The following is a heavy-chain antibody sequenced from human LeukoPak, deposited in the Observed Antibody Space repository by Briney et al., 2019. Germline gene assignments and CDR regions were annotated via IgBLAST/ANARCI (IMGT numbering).Heavy chain of an antibody. J-gene: IGHJ3*02. D-gene: IGHD4-17*01. V-gene: IGHV4-59*12. CDR2: IYYSGST. CDR3: ARSVGLRDAFDI. Sequence: WVTLPLTCTVSGASISSYYWSWVRQPPGKGLEWIGFIYYSGSTNYNPSLKSRVTISVDTSKNQFSLKLSSVTAADTAVYYCARSVGLRDAFDIWGQGTMVTVSS. CDR1: GASISSYY.